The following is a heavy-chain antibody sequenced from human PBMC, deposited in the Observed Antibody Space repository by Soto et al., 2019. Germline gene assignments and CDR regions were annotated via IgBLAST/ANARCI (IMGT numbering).Heavy chain of an antibody. V-gene: IGHV3-23*01. J-gene: IGHJ4*02. CDR3: AKVTGSRRGDFDY. D-gene: IGHD3-16*01. Sequence: EVQLLESGGGLVQPGGSLRLSCAASGFTFSSYTMSWVRQAPGKGLEWVSTISSSSGSIYYADSVKGRFTISRDNSKSTLYLKMNSLRAEEAAVYYGAKVTGSRRGDFDYWGQGTLVTVSS. CDR2: ISSSSGSI. CDR1: GFTFSSYT.